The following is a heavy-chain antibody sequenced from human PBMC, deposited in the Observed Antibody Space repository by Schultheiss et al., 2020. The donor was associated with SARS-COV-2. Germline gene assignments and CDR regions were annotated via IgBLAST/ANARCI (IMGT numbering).Heavy chain of an antibody. CDR2: IIPIFGTA. CDR1: GDTFSSYA. Sequence: SVKVSCKASGDTFSSYAISWVRQAPGQGLEWMGGIIPIFGTANYAQKFQGRVTITADESTSTAYMELSSLRSEDTAVYYCARDRYDFWSGYVNYWYFDLWGRVTLVTVSS. J-gene: IGHJ2*01. V-gene: IGHV1-69*13. D-gene: IGHD3-3*01. CDR3: ARDRYDFWSGYVNYWYFDL.